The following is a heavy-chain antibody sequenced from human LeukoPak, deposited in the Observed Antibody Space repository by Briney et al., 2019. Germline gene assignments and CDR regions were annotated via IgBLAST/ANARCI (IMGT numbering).Heavy chain of an antibody. J-gene: IGHJ3*02. V-gene: IGHV4-4*07. D-gene: IGHD2-15*01. Sequence: SETLSLTCTVSGGSINIFYWSGLRQPAGRGLEWFGRIYTRGSTNYNPSLKCRVTMSVDTSKNQFSLKLSSVTAADTAVYYCARGRYCSADICSGRDAFDIWGQGTMVSVSS. CDR2: IYTRGST. CDR1: GGSINIFY. CDR3: ARGRYCSADICSGRDAFDI.